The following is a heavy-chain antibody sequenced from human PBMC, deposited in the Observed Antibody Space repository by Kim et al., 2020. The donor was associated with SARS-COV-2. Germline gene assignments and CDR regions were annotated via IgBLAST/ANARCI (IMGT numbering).Heavy chain of an antibody. CDR1: GYTFTDYY. CDR2: IHTKNGDT. D-gene: IGHD3-10*01. V-gene: IGHV1-2*02. J-gene: IGHJ5*02. CDR3: VREAGGSSPLDL. Sequence: ASVKVSCKASGYTFTDYYIHWVRQAPGQGLEWMGWIHTKNGDTKSAQKFEGRVTMTRDTATSPAHLDLTRLPSEDTAVYYLVREAGGSSPLDLCGQGTL.